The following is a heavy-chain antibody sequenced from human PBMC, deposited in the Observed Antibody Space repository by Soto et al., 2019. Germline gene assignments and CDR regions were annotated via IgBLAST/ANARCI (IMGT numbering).Heavy chain of an antibody. D-gene: IGHD1-1*01. V-gene: IGHV6-1*01. CDR2: TKYRSKWYT. CDR3: AREGSGNWTYYFDF. J-gene: IGHJ4*02. CDR1: GDSVSSNIAA. Sequence: SQTLSLTCDISGDSVSSNIAAWNWVRQSPSRGLEWLGRTKYRSKWYTDYATSVKSRITINPDTSKNQVSLQLNSVTPEDTAVYYCAREGSGNWTYYFDFWGQGILVTVSS.